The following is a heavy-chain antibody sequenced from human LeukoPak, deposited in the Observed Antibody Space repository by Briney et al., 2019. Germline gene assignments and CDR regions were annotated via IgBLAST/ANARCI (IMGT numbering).Heavy chain of an antibody. CDR3: AKFGLAGSGRYHDAFDI. CDR1: GSTFSSYG. J-gene: IGHJ3*02. V-gene: IGHV3-23*01. D-gene: IGHD3-10*01. Sequence: PGRSLRLSCAASGSTFSSYGMTWVRQAPGKGLEWVSAISGSGGSTYYADSVKGRSTISRDNSKNTLYLQMNSLRAEDTAVYYCAKFGLAGSGRYHDAFDIWGQGTMVTVSS. CDR2: ISGSGGST.